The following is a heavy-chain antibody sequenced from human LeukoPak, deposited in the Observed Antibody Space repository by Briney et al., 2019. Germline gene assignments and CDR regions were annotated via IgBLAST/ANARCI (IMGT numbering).Heavy chain of an antibody. CDR3: ARLGYSYGQGDY. V-gene: IGHV5-51*01. J-gene: IGHJ4*02. CDR2: IYPGDSNT. CDR1: GYSFTNYW. D-gene: IGHD5-18*01. Sequence: GESLKISCKGSGYSFTNYWIGWARQMPGQGLEWMGIIYPGDSNTKYSPSSQGQVTISADRSTSTAYLQWSSLKASDSAMYYCARLGYSYGQGDYWGQGTLVTVSS.